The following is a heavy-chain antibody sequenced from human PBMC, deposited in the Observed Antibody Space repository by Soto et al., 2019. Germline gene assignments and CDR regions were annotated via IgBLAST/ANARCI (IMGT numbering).Heavy chain of an antibody. CDR2: ISYDATNK. V-gene: IGHV3-30-3*01. CDR3: ARAYISGWYGDFDY. D-gene: IGHD6-19*01. CDR1: GFTFSSYA. Sequence: QVQLVESGGGVVQPGRSLRLSCAASGFTFSSYAVHCVRQAPGKGLEWVAVISYDATNKYYADSLKGRFTISRDNSKNTLYLQMNSLRAEDTAVYYCARAYISGWYGDFDYWGQGTLVTVSS. J-gene: IGHJ4*02.